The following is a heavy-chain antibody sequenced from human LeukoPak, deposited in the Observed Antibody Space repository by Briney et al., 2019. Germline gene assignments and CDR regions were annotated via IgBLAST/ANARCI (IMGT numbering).Heavy chain of an antibody. J-gene: IGHJ4*02. D-gene: IGHD5-12*01. V-gene: IGHV3-23*01. CDR1: GFTFSSYA. CDR3: AKDPRLYSGYDYIFDY. Sequence: GGSLKLSCAASGFTFSSYAMSWVRKAQGKGLEWVSAISGSGGSTYYADSVKGRFTISRDNSKNTLYLQMNSLRAEDTAVYYCAKDPRLYSGYDYIFDYWGQGTLVTVSS. CDR2: ISGSGGST.